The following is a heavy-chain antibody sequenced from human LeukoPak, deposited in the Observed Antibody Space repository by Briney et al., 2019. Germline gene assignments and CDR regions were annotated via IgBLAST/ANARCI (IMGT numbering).Heavy chain of an antibody. CDR1: GYSISSGRY. J-gene: IGHJ4*02. CDR2: LSHSGSI. Sequence: SETLSLTCAVSGYSISSGRYWGWVRQPPGKGLEWIGSLSHSGSIHYNPSLESRVTKSVDTSKNQFSLRLSSVTAADTAVYYCVRQRYVYGYCDSWGPGTLVTVSS. D-gene: IGHD3-22*01. V-gene: IGHV4-38-2*01. CDR3: VRQRYVYGYCDS.